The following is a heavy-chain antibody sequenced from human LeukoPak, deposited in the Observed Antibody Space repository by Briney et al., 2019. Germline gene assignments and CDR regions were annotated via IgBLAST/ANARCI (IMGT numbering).Heavy chain of an antibody. CDR1: GGSFSGYY. J-gene: IGHJ4*02. CDR3: ARRPTPDY. CDR2: INHSGST. V-gene: IGHV4-34*01. D-gene: IGHD6-6*01. Sequence: PSETLSLTCAVYGGSFSGYYWSWIRQPPGKGLEWIGEINHSGSTNYNPPLKSRVTISVDTSKNQFSLKLSSVTAADTAVYYCARRPTPDYWGQGTLVTVSS.